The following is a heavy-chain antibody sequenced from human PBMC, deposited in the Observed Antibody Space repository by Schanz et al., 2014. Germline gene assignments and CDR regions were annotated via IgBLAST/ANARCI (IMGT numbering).Heavy chain of an antibody. V-gene: IGHV1-3*04. CDR2: IHTGSGNT. CDR1: GYTFAGHA. D-gene: IGHD3-3*01. J-gene: IGHJ6*03. Sequence: QVQLVQSGAEVKKPGASVKVSCQASGYTFAGHAVHWVRQAPGQGPEWVGWIHTGSGNTKYSQKFKGRVTITRDTSASIVYMELSSLRSEDTAVFFCASGEARVTSSGVVIVPMNVWGKGTTVIVSS. CDR3: ASGEARVTSSGVVIVPMNV.